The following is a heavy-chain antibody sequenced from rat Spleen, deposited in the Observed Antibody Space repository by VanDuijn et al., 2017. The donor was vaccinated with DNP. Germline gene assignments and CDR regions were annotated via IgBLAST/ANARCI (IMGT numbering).Heavy chain of an antibody. CDR2: ISYDADST. Sequence: EVQLVDSGGGLVQPGRSLKLSCADSGFTFSDYNMAWVRQAPKKGLEWVATISYDADSTYYRDSVKGRFTISRDNAKSTLYLQMDSLRSEDTATYFCARHTYDYAMDAWGQGTSVTVSS. CDR3: ARHTYDYAMDA. CDR1: GFTFSDYN. D-gene: IGHD2-1*01. V-gene: IGHV5-7*01. J-gene: IGHJ4*01.